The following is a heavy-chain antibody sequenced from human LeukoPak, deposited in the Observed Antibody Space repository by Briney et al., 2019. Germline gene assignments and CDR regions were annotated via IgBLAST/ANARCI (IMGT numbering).Heavy chain of an antibody. Sequence: ASVKVSCKASGYTFTSYHMHWVRQAPGQGLEWMGIINPSGGTTNYAQKFRGRVTMTRDMSTSTVYMELSSLRSEDTAVYYCARDSGAAAGTELYYYYYYMDVWGKGTTVTVSS. D-gene: IGHD6-13*01. CDR1: GYTFTSYH. V-gene: IGHV1-46*01. CDR2: INPSGGTT. CDR3: ARDSGAAAGTELYYYYYYMDV. J-gene: IGHJ6*03.